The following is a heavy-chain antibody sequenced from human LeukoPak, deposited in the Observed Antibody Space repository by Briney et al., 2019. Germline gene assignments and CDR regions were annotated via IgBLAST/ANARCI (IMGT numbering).Heavy chain of an antibody. CDR3: ARAGIAARPLYNWFDS. Sequence: PGGSLRLSCAASGFTFSSYGMHWVRQAPGKGLEWVAFIRYDGSNKYYADSVKGRFTISRDNSKNTLYLQMNSLRAEDTAVYYCARAGIAARPLYNWFDSWGQGTLVTVSS. V-gene: IGHV3-30*02. D-gene: IGHD6-6*01. CDR1: GFTFSSYG. CDR2: IRYDGSNK. J-gene: IGHJ5*01.